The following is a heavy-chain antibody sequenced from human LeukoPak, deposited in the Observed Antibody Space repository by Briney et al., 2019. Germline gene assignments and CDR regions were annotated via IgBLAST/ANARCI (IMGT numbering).Heavy chain of an antibody. J-gene: IGHJ6*03. CDR2: ISGSGGST. V-gene: IGHV3-23*01. CDR1: GFTFSSYA. Sequence: LSGGSLRLSCAASGFTFSSYAMSWVRQAPGKGLEWVSAISGSGGSTYYADSVKGRFTISRDNSKNTLYLQMNSLRAEDTAVCYCAKDGRGTIYYYMDVWGKGTTVTVSS. CDR3: AKDGRGTIYYYMDV. D-gene: IGHD1-14*01.